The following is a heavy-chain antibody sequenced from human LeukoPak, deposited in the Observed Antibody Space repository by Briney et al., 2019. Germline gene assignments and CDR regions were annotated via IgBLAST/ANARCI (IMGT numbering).Heavy chain of an antibody. Sequence: PGGSLRLSCAASGFTVSTNYMSWVRQAPGKGLEWVSVIYSVGATFYADSVRGRFTISRDTSENTPFLQMSSLRAEDTAVYYCVRQPYSSNNWGQGTLVTVSS. J-gene: IGHJ4*02. V-gene: IGHV3-53*01. CDR2: IYSVGAT. CDR1: GFTVSTNY. D-gene: IGHD6-13*01. CDR3: VRQPYSSNN.